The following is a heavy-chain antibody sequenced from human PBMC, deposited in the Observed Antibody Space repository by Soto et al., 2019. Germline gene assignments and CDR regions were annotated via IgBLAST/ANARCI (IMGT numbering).Heavy chain of an antibody. J-gene: IGHJ3*02. CDR3: GKDSLGASPRDAFDI. CDR1: GCTFSSYP. D-gene: IGHD2-2*01. V-gene: IGHV3-23*01. Sequence: GRSRRVPWAASGCTFSSYPKRCFRQAPGKRLERVPAISVSGGSTYYADSVKGRVTISRDNSKNTLYLQMNRLRAEDTAVDSGGKDSLGASPRDAFDIREQPSMV. CDR2: ISVSGGST.